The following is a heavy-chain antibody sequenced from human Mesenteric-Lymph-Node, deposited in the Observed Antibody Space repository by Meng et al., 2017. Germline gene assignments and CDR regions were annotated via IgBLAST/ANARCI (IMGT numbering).Heavy chain of an antibody. CDR2: IYYSGST. V-gene: IGHV4-61*01. J-gene: IGHJ5*02. CDR3: AREGMYCSGGSCYGWFDP. D-gene: IGHD2-15*01. CDR1: GYSISSGYF. Sequence: SETLSLTCTVSGYSISSGYFWVWIRQPPGKGLEWIGYIYYSGSTNYNPSLKSRVTISVDTSKNQFSLKLSSVTAADTAVYYCAREGMYCSGGSCYGWFDPWGQGTLVTVSS.